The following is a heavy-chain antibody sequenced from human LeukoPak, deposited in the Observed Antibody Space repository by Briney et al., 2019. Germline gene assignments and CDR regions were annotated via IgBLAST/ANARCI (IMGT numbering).Heavy chain of an antibody. J-gene: IGHJ5*02. CDR3: ARGVFYGSGSYRGGVWFDP. CDR1: GGSISSGDYY. CDR2: IYHSGST. D-gene: IGHD3-10*01. Sequence: NTSQTLSLTCTVSGGSISSGDYYWSWIRQPPGKGLEWIGYIYHSGSTYYNPSLKSRVTISVDTSKNQFSLKLSSVTAADTAVYYCARGVFYGSGSYRGGVWFDPWGQGTLVTVSS. V-gene: IGHV4-30-4*01.